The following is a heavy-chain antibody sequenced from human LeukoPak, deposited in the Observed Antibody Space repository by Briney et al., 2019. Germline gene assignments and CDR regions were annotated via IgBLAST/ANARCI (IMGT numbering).Heavy chain of an antibody. J-gene: IGHJ4*02. Sequence: SETLSLTCTVSGGSISSSSYYWGWIRQPAGKGLEWIGRIYTSGSTNYNPSLKSRVTISVDTSKNQFSLKLSSVTAADTAVYYCARDVGATPGYFDYWGQGTLVTVSS. CDR1: GGSISSSSYY. CDR3: ARDVGATPGYFDY. CDR2: IYTSGST. D-gene: IGHD1-26*01. V-gene: IGHV4-61*02.